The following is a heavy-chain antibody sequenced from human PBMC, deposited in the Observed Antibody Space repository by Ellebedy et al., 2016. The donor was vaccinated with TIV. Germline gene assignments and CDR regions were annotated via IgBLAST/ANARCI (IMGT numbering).Heavy chain of an antibody. D-gene: IGHD2/OR15-2a*01. V-gene: IGHV4-59*01. CDR2: IDYSGST. Sequence: SETLSLTXTVSGGSISSSYWTWVRQPPGKGLEWIGYIDYSGSTNYNPSLKSRLTISVDTSKNQFSLRLSSVTAADTAVYYCARHRISLFRWGQGTLVTVSS. J-gene: IGHJ4*02. CDR1: GGSISSSY. CDR3: ARHRISLFR.